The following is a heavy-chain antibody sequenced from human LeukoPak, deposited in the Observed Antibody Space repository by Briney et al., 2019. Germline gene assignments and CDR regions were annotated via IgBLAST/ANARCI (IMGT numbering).Heavy chain of an antibody. Sequence: SVKVSCKAYGGTFSSYDISWVRQAPGQGLEWMGRINPILGIANYAQKFQGIVTITADKSTNTAYMELSRMGSDATDWYFWARGAPGSSCSGGSGPYCDYWGQGTLVSVSS. CDR1: GGTFSSYD. J-gene: IGHJ4*02. CDR3: ARGAPGSSCSGGSGPYCDY. CDR2: INPILGIA. D-gene: IGHD2-15*01. V-gene: IGHV1-69*04.